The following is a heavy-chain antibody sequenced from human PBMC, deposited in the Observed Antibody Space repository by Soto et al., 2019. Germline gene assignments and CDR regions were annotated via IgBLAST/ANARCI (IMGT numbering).Heavy chain of an antibody. CDR2: IYHSGNT. CDR3: ARGNFGYDY. J-gene: IGHJ4*02. V-gene: IGHV4-31*03. Sequence: QVQLQESGPGLVKPSQTLSLTCTASGGPITSGDYYWSWIRQHPGKGLEWLGHIYHSGNTYYSPSLKSRISMSVDTSTNQFSLNLYSVTAADTAVYYCARGNFGYDYWGQGAQVTVSS. D-gene: IGHD4-4*01. CDR1: GGPITSGDYY.